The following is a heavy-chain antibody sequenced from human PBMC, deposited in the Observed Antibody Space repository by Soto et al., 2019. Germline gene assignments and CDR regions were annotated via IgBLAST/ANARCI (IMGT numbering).Heavy chain of an antibody. J-gene: IGHJ4*02. CDR1: GGSISGSSYY. CDR3: ASGGEGSIAVAG. CDR2: IYYTGRT. V-gene: IGHV4-39*01. D-gene: IGHD6-19*01. Sequence: QLQLQESGPGLVKPSETLSLTCTVSGGSISGSSYYWGWIRQPPGNGLEWIGAIYYTGRTYYKPSLKSRVTISVDTSKNQFSLKLNSVSAADTAVYYCASGGEGSIAVAGWGQGTLVTVSS.